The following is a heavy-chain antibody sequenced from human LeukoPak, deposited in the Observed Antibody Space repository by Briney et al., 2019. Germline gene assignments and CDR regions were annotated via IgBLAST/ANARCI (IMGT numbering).Heavy chain of an antibody. D-gene: IGHD2-15*01. CDR1: GFIFSRYW. J-gene: IGHJ4*02. V-gene: IGHV3-7*05. CDR3: ARGCSGGSCYPVDDY. Sequence: GGSLRLSCAASGFIFSRYWMTWVRQAPGKGLEWVANIKPDGSEKKYVDSVKGRFTISRDNAKNSLYLQMSSLRAEDTAVYYCARGCSGGSCYPVDDYWGQGTLVTVSS. CDR2: IKPDGSEK.